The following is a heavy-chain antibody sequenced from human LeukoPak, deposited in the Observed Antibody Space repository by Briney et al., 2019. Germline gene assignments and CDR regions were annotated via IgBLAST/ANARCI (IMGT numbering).Heavy chain of an antibody. CDR3: ARDRGYGYSNPYYFDY. D-gene: IGHD4-11*01. CDR2: AKPNSGGT. Sequence: ASVKVSWKASGYTFTGYYIHWVRQAPGQGLEWLGWAKPNSGGTNYAQKFQGRVTMTSDTSISAAYMELASLRYDDTAVYYCARDRGYGYSNPYYFDYWGQGTLVTVSS. CDR1: GYTFTGYY. J-gene: IGHJ4*02. V-gene: IGHV1-2*02.